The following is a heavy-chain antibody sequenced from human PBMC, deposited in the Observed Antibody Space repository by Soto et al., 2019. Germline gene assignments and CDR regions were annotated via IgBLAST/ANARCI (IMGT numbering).Heavy chain of an antibody. CDR1: GFTFSSYG. CDR3: ARDLTTYYYGSGSPLFDP. J-gene: IGHJ5*02. CDR2: IWYDGSNK. D-gene: IGHD3-10*01. V-gene: IGHV3-33*01. Sequence: GGSLRLSCAASGFTFSSYGMHWVRQAPGKGLEWVAVIWYDGSNKYYADSVKGRFTISRDNSKNTLYLQMNSLRAEDTAVCYCARDLTTYYYGSGSPLFDPWGQGTLVTVSS.